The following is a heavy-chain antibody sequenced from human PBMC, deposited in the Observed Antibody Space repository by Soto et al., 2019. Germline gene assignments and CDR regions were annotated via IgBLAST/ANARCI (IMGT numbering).Heavy chain of an antibody. Sequence: EVQLLESGGGLVQPGGSLRLSCAASGFTFSSYAMSWVRQAPGKGLEWVSAISGSGGSTYYADSVKGRFTISRDNSKNTLYLQMNSLRAEDTAVYYCARDPQYEAAADKGVSDQHYWGQGTLVTVSS. CDR3: ARDPQYEAAADKGVSDQHY. J-gene: IGHJ4*02. V-gene: IGHV3-23*01. CDR1: GFTFSSYA. CDR2: ISGSGGST. D-gene: IGHD6-13*01.